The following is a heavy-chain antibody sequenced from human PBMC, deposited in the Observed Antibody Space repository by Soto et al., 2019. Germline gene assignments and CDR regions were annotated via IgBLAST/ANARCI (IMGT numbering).Heavy chain of an antibody. Sequence: QVQVVESGGGVVQTGRSLRLSCAASGFTFKNFAFHWVRQAPGKGLEWVSIIWIDGSNKNYAESVKGRFTISRDDSKNTVHLQMNSLRAEDTAVYYCARGVYLDCTGPLYGMDVWGQGTTVTVSS. CDR2: IWIDGSNK. CDR3: ARGVYLDCTGPLYGMDV. V-gene: IGHV3-33*01. D-gene: IGHD2-8*02. J-gene: IGHJ6*02. CDR1: GFTFKNFA.